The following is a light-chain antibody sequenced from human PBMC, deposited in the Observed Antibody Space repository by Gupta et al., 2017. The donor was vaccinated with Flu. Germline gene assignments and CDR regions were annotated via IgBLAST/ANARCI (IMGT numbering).Light chain of an antibody. Sequence: VTTTCTGSSSTIVAEYYVYWYQQHPGSAPKLLIYGNTNRPSGVPDRFSGSKSGTSASLAISGLQAEDEADYYCTSFDSSLSGWVFGGGTKLTVL. CDR1: SSTIVAEYY. CDR2: GNT. J-gene: IGLJ3*02. CDR3: TSFDSSLSGWV. V-gene: IGLV1-40*01.